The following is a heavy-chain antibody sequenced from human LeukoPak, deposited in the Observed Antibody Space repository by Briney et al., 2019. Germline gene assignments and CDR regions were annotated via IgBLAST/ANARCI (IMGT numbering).Heavy chain of an antibody. CDR2: ISSSSSYI. V-gene: IGHV3-21*01. CDR3: ARDGSGYDILTGYSDAFDI. CDR1: GFTFSSYS. J-gene: IGHJ3*02. D-gene: IGHD3-9*01. Sequence: PGGSLRLSCAASGFTFSSYSMNWVRQAPGKGLEWVSSISSSSSYIYYADSVKGRFTISRDNAKDSLYLQVNSLRAEDTAVCYCARDGSGYDILTGYSDAFDIWGQGTMVTVSS.